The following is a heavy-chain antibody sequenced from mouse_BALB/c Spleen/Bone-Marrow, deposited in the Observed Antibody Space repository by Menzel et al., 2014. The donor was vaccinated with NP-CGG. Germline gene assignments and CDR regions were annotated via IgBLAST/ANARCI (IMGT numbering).Heavy chain of an antibody. CDR2: ISNGGGST. V-gene: IGHV5-12-2*01. Sequence: EVQVVESGGGLVQPGGSLKLPCAASGFTFSSYPMSWVRQTPEKRLEWVAYISNGGGSTYYPATVKGRFTISRDNAKNALFLQMSSLKSEDPAMYYCARRAGAYWGQGTLGTVSA. CDR3: ARRAGAY. J-gene: IGHJ3*01. CDR1: GFTFSSYP. D-gene: IGHD3-3*01.